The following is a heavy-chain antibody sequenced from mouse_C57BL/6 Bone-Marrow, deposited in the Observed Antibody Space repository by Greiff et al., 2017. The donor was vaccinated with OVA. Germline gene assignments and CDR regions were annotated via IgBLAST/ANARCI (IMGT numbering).Heavy chain of an antibody. D-gene: IGHD2-1*01. CDR1: GFNIKDDY. CDR2: IDPENGDT. J-gene: IGHJ3*01. Sequence: DVQLVESGAELVRPGASVKLSCTASGFNIKDDYMHWVKQRPEQGLEWIGWIDPENGDTEYASKFQGKATITADTSSNTAYLQLSSLTSEDTAVYYCTTGKDLLWAWFAYWGQGTLVTVSA. CDR3: TTGKDLLWAWFAY. V-gene: IGHV14-4*01.